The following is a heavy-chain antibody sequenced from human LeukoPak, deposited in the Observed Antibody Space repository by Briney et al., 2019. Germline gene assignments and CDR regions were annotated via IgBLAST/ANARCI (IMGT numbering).Heavy chain of an antibody. D-gene: IGHD4-17*01. J-gene: IGHJ4*02. Sequence: GGSLRLSCAASGFTFSDYYMSWIRQAPGKGLEWVSYISSSGSAIYYADSVKGRFTISRDNAKNSLYLDMNSLRAEDTAVYYCARGHTAVTRHFDFWGQGTLVTVSS. V-gene: IGHV3-11*04. CDR2: ISSSGSAI. CDR1: GFTFSDYY. CDR3: ARGHTAVTRHFDF.